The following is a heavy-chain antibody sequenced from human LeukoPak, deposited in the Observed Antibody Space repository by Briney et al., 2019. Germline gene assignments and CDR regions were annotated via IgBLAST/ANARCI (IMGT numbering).Heavy chain of an antibody. CDR2: IKQDGNEK. Sequence: GESLKISCAASGFTFDSYWMSWVRQAPGKGLEWVANIKQDGNEKYYVDSVKGRFTIYRDNAENSLYLQMNSLRAEDTAVYYCTRDPLTQNDYWGQGTLVXVS. CDR1: GFTFDSYW. CDR3: TRDPLTQNDY. V-gene: IGHV3-7*01. J-gene: IGHJ4*02. D-gene: IGHD1-14*01.